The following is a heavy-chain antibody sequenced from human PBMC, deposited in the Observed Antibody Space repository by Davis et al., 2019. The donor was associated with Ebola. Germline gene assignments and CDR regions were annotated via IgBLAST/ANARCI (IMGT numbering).Heavy chain of an antibody. Sequence: AASVQVSCKAFGSTFTSCYIHWVRQAPGQGLEWMGIVNPSGGSTTYAQKFQGRVTMTRDTSTSTVYMELSSLRSEDTAVYYCASGTYYGSGSYIDYWGQGTLVTVSS. CDR3: ASGTYYGSGSYIDY. V-gene: IGHV1-46*01. J-gene: IGHJ4*02. CDR1: GSTFTSCY. D-gene: IGHD3-10*01. CDR2: VNPSGGST.